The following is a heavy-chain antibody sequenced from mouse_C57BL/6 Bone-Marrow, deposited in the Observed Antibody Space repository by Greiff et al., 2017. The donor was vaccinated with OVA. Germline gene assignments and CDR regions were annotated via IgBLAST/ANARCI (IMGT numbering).Heavy chain of an antibody. V-gene: IGHV7-3*01. Sequence: EVKLVESGGGLVQPGGSLSLSCAASGFTFTDYYMSWVRQPPGKALEWLGFIRNKANGYTTEYSAPVKGRFTISRDNSQSILYLQMNALRAEDSATYYCASSPTGTRAMDYWGQGTSVTVSS. D-gene: IGHD4-1*02. CDR2: IRNKANGYTT. J-gene: IGHJ4*01. CDR1: GFTFTDYY. CDR3: ASSPTGTRAMDY.